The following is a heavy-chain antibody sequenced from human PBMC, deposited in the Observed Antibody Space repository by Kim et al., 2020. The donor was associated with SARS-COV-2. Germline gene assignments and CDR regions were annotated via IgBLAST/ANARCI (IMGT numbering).Heavy chain of an antibody. D-gene: IGHD3-3*01. J-gene: IGHJ3*02. Sequence: GGSLRLSCAASGFTFSSYSMNWVRQAPGKGLEWVSSISSSSSYIYYADSVKGRFTISRDNAKNSLYLQMNSLRAEDTAVYYCARDRNRFLEWPILRLDAFDIWGQGTMVTVSS. CDR1: GFTFSSYS. CDR3: ARDRNRFLEWPILRLDAFDI. V-gene: IGHV3-21*01. CDR2: ISSSSSYI.